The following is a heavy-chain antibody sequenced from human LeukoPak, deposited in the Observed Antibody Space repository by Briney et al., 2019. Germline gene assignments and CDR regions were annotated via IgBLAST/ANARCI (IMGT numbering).Heavy chain of an antibody. CDR3: ARSTYYYDSSGSPYNYFDY. Sequence: SETLSLTCTVSGGSISSHYWSWIRRPPGKGLEWIGYIYYSGNTNYNSSLKSRVTISVDTSKNQFSLKLSSVTAADTAVYYCARSTYYYDSSGSPYNYFDYWGQGTLVTVSS. CDR1: GGSISSHY. J-gene: IGHJ4*02. V-gene: IGHV4-59*11. D-gene: IGHD3-22*01. CDR2: IYYSGNT.